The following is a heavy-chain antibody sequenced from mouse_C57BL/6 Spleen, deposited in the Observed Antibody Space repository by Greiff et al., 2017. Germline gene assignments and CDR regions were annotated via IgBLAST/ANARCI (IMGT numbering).Heavy chain of an antibody. J-gene: IGHJ2*01. Sequence: QVQLQQSGPELVKPGASVKISCKASGYAFSSSWMNWVKQRPGKGLEWIGRIYPGDGDTNYNGKFKGKATLTADKSSSTAYMQLSSLTSEDSAVYFCAFGNYDDFDYWGQGTTLTVSS. CDR3: AFGNYDDFDY. D-gene: IGHD2-1*01. V-gene: IGHV1-82*01. CDR2: IYPGDGDT. CDR1: GYAFSSSW.